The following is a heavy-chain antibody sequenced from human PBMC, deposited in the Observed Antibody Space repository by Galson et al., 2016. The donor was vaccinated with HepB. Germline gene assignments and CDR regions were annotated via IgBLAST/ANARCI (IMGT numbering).Heavy chain of an antibody. J-gene: IGHJ4*02. CDR1: GGSVSSTAYY. V-gene: IGHV4-39*01. D-gene: IGHD2-8*01. Sequence: SETLSLTCTVSGGSVSSTAYYWGWIRQSPGRGLEWIASLFYGGHTYYNPSLRSRVRMSSDTSKNQFSLELTSVTAADTAVYYCAVLLVYVRVWGQGTPVAVSS. CDR3: AVLLVYVRV. CDR2: LFYGGHT.